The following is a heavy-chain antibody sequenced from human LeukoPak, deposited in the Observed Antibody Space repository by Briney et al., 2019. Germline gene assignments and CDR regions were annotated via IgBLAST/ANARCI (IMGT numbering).Heavy chain of an antibody. J-gene: IGHJ5*01. CDR3: ARSRQASGLFNS. V-gene: IGHV4-30-2*06. CDR1: GYAITSGGFS. Sequence: ETSETLSLTCTVSGYAITSGGFSWNWIRQSPGKGLEWIGCIYDRGPAYYNPSLKSRFTISVDRPKNQFFLNVTSLTAADTAVYFCARSRQASGLFNSWGQGTLVVVSS. CDR2: IYDRGPA. D-gene: IGHD3-10*01.